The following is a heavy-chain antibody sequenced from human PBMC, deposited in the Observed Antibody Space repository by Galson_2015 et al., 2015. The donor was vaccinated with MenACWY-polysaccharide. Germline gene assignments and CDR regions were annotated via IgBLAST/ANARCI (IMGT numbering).Heavy chain of an antibody. V-gene: IGHV1-8*01. CDR2: MKPNSGNT. D-gene: IGHD2-21*01. J-gene: IGHJ4*02. CDR3: TRIIARKHTFADS. CDR1: GYTFSSYD. Sequence: SVKVSCKASGYTFSSYDINWVRQASGQGLEWMGWMKPNSGNTGYAQKFQGRVAMTRDTATSTDYMELRMLRYDDTAVYYCTRIIARKHTFADSWGQGTRVSVS.